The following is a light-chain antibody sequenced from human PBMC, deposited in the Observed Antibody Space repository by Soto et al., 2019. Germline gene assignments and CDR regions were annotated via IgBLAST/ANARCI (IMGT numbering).Light chain of an antibody. CDR1: SSNIGSNY. CDR2: SNN. V-gene: IGLV1-47*02. Sequence: QSVLTQPPSASGTPGQRVTISCSGSSSNIGSNYVYWYQQLPGTATKLLIYSNNQRPSGVPDRFSGSKSGTSASLAISGLRSADEADYYCAAWDDSLSGVVFGGGTQLTVL. CDR3: AAWDDSLSGVV. J-gene: IGLJ2*01.